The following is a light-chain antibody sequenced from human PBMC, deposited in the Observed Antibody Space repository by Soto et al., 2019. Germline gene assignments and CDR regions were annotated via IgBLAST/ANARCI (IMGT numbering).Light chain of an antibody. CDR2: GAS. V-gene: IGKV3-15*01. Sequence: EILMTQSPATLSVSPGERATLSCRASQSVDGNLAWYQQKPGQAPRLLIYGASTRATGISARFSGSGSGTEFTLTISSLQSEDFGVYYCQQYNNWPLTFGGGTKVDIK. CDR3: QQYNNWPLT. J-gene: IGKJ4*01. CDR1: QSVDGN.